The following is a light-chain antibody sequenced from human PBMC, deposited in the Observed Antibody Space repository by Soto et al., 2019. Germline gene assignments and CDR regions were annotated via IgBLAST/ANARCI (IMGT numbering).Light chain of an antibody. J-gene: IGLJ1*01. CDR1: SSTVGGFNV. Sequence: QSVLTQPHSVSGSPGQSITISCTGTSSTVGGFNVVSWYQQHPGKAPKVIIYEGIKRPPGVSNRFSGSNSGSTASLTISGLQAEDEADYYCCSYVGATTYVFGTGTKVTVL. CDR3: CSYVGATTYV. V-gene: IGLV2-23*01. CDR2: EGI.